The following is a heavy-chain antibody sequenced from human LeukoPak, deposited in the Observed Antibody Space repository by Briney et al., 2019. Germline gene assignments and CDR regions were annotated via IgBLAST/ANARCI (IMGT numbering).Heavy chain of an antibody. CDR1: GYTFTSYA. CDR3: ARDGPAVLMDV. CDR2: INAGNGNT. Sequence: GASVKVSCKASGYTFTSYAMHWVRQAPGQRLEWMGWINAGNGNTKYSQKFQGRVTITRDTSASTAYMELSSLRSDDTAVYYCARDGPAVLMDVWGKGTTVTVSS. V-gene: IGHV1-3*01. D-gene: IGHD6-13*01. J-gene: IGHJ6*03.